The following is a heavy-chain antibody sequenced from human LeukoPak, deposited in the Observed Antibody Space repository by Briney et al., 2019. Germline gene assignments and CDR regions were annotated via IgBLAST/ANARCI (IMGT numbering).Heavy chain of an antibody. CDR1: GFTFSSYA. CDR2: ISGSDLST. Sequence: PGGSLRLSCAASGFTFSSYAMSWVRQAPGKGLEWVSAISGSDLSTYYADSVKGRFTISRDNSKNTLYLQMNSLRAEDTAVYYCAKQDYSNYVGPFDYWGQGTLVTVSS. J-gene: IGHJ4*02. CDR3: AKQDYSNYVGPFDY. V-gene: IGHV3-23*01. D-gene: IGHD4-11*01.